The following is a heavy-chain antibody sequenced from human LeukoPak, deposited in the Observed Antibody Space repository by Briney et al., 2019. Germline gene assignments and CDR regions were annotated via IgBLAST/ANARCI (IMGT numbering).Heavy chain of an antibody. D-gene: IGHD1-26*01. CDR3: ARDLGSTVGAKVFDY. CDR2: IRYDGSKT. CDR1: GFTFSGFG. J-gene: IGHJ4*02. V-gene: IGHV3-33*01. Sequence: GGSLRLSCAASGFTFSGFGMHWVRQAPGKGLEWVAVIRYDGSKTYYADSVKGRVTISRDNSKNTLYLQVDSLRAEDTAVYYCARDLGSTVGAKVFDYWGQGTLVTVSS.